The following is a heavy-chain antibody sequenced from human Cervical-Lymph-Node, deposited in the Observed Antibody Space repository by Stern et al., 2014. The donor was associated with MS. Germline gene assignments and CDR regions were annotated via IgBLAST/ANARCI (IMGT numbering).Heavy chain of an antibody. V-gene: IGHV3-48*02. Sequence: VQLVESGGGLVQPGGSLRLACAASGFTFSDYSMTWVRQAPGKGLEWVSYIGSSGGTNYADSVRGRFTSSRDNAKRSVYLQMDTLRDEDTAVYYCAKGYSSSWYAPDYWGQGTLVTVSS. CDR1: GFTFSDYS. J-gene: IGHJ4*02. D-gene: IGHD2-2*01. CDR2: IGSSGGT. CDR3: AKGYSSSWYAPDY.